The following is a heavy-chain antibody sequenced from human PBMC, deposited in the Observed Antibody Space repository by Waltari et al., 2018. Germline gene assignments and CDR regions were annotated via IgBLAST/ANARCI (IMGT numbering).Heavy chain of an antibody. Sequence: QVQLQESGPGLVKPSETLSLTCTVSGGSISSYYWSWIRQPAGKGLEWIGRIYTSGSTNYHPSLKSRVTMSVDTSKNQFSLKLSSVTAADTAVYYCAREITIFGVVIPEWYFDLWGRGTLVTVSS. V-gene: IGHV4-4*07. D-gene: IGHD3-3*01. CDR1: GGSISSYY. CDR2: IYTSGST. J-gene: IGHJ2*01. CDR3: AREITIFGVVIPEWYFDL.